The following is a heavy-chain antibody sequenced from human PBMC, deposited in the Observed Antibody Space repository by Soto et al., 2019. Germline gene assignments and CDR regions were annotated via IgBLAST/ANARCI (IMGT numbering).Heavy chain of an antibody. D-gene: IGHD3-16*02. CDR1: GYTFSTHW. CDR3: ARTKLSPKRGGMDV. J-gene: IGHJ6*02. V-gene: IGHV5-51*01. Sequence: GESLKISCEGSGYTFSTHWIGWVRQMPGKGLEWMGIIYPGDSDTKYSPSFKGQVTMSVDKSINTAYLQWSSLKASDTAMYYCARTKLSPKRGGMDVWGQGTSVTVSS. CDR2: IYPGDSDT.